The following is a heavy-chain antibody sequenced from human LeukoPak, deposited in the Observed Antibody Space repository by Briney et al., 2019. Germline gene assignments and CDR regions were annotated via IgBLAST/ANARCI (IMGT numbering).Heavy chain of an antibody. D-gene: IGHD3-22*01. Sequence: SETLSLTCAVYGGSFSGYYWSWIRQPPGKGLEWIGEINHSGSTNYNPSLKSRVTISVDTSKNQFSLKPSSVTAADTAVYYCARRRTYYYDSSGYYVTFFDYWGQGTLVTVSS. J-gene: IGHJ4*02. CDR2: INHSGST. CDR1: GGSFSGYY. CDR3: ARRRTYYYDSSGYYVTFFDY. V-gene: IGHV4-34*01.